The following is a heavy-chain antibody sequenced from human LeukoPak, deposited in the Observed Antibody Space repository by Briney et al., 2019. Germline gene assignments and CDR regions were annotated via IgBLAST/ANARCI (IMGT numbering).Heavy chain of an antibody. CDR2: VNSGSSST. J-gene: IGHJ4*02. CDR1: QFTFSNYD. Sequence: RPGGSLRLSCAASQFTFSNYDMSWVRQAPGRGLEWVSVVNSGSSSTSYADSVKGRFTISRDNSENTVYLQMNSLRAEDTAVYYCAKRGSGRYFDYWGQGTLVTASS. V-gene: IGHV3-23*03. D-gene: IGHD5-12*01. CDR3: AKRGSGRYFDY.